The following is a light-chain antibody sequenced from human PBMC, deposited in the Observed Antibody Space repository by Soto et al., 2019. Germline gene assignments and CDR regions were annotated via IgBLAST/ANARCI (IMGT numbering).Light chain of an antibody. V-gene: IGKV2-28*01. J-gene: IGKJ1*01. CDR1: QSLLHGNGYNY. Sequence: DIVMTQSPLSLPVTPGEPASISCRSSQSLLHGNGYNYLDWYLQKPGQSPQLLIYLGSNRASGVPDRFSGSGSGTDFTLKISRVEAADVGVYYCMQALQTPRTFGQGTKVEIK. CDR3: MQALQTPRT. CDR2: LGS.